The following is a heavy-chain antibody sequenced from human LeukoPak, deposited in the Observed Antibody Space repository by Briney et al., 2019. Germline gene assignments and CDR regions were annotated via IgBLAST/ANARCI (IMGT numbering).Heavy chain of an antibody. D-gene: IGHD5-18*01. CDR2: IYYSGST. V-gene: IGHV4-59*01. Sequence: PSETLSLTCTVSGGSISSYYWTWIRQPPGKGLEWIGYIYYSGSTNYNPSLKSRVTISVDTSKNQFSLKLSSVTTTDTAVYYCASGRDTVDYWGQGTLVTVSS. CDR1: GGSISSYY. J-gene: IGHJ4*02. CDR3: ASGRDTVDY.